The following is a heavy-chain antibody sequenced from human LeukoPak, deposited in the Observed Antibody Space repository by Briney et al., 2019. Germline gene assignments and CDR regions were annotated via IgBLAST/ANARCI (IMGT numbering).Heavy chain of an antibody. CDR1: GYSFTSGHY. J-gene: IGHJ6*02. V-gene: IGHV4-38-2*02. CDR3: AREPGGITAMVNYYGMDV. Sequence: SETLSLTCSVSGYSFTSGHYWGWIRQPPGKGLEWIANIYHTGSAHYNPSLKSRVTISVDTSTNQFSLKLSSVTAADTAVYYCAREPGGITAMVNYYGMDVWGQGTTVTVSS. CDR2: IYHTGSA. D-gene: IGHD5-18*01.